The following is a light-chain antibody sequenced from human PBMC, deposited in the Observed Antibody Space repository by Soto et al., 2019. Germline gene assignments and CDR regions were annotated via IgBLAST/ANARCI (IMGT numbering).Light chain of an antibody. CDR2: AAS. CDR3: QQSYNSPWT. V-gene: IGKV1-39*01. Sequence: IQMTHSPSSLSASVRDRVTITCRASQSISNYLNWYQQKPGRAPKILIYAASSLQSGVPSRFSGGGSGTDFTLTITMLQPEDFANYYCQQSYNSPWTFGQGTKVDIK. J-gene: IGKJ1*01. CDR1: QSISNY.